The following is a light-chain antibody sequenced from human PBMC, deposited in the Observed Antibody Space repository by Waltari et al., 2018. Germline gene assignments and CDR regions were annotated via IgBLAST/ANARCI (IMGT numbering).Light chain of an antibody. V-gene: IGLV1-40*01. CDR3: QSYDSSLSGWV. CDR2: SKS. J-gene: IGLJ3*02. CDR1: SSNIGAGYA. Sequence: QSVLTQPPSVSGAPGQRVTISCTGSSSNIGAGYAVHGYQQLPGTAPKLLISSKSQRPSGVPDRFSGSQSRTSASLAITGLQAEDEADYYCQSYDSSLSGWVFGRGTKLTVL.